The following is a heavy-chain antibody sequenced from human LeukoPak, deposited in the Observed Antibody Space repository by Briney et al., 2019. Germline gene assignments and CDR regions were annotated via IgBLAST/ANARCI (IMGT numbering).Heavy chain of an antibody. CDR3: ARGDDYVWGSYRYPLDY. D-gene: IGHD3-16*02. CDR2: ISSSSSTI. Sequence: GGSLRLSCAASGFTFSSYSMNWVRQAPGKGLEWVSYISSSSSTIYYADSVKGRFTISRDNAKNSLYLQMNSLRAEDTAVYYCARGDDYVWGSYRYPLDYWGQGTLVTVSS. CDR1: GFTFSSYS. V-gene: IGHV3-48*01. J-gene: IGHJ4*02.